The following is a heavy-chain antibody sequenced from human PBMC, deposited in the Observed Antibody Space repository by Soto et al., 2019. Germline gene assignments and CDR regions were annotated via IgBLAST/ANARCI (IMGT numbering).Heavy chain of an antibody. J-gene: IGHJ5*02. CDR2: IYYSGST. CDR3: ASHYGSGSIAAGWFDP. D-gene: IGHD3-10*01. V-gene: IGHV4-39*01. CDR1: GGSISSSSYY. Sequence: PSETLSLTCTVPGGSISSSSYYWGWIRQPPGKGLEWIGSIYYSGSTYYNPSLKSRVTISVDTSKNQFSLKLSSVTAADTAVYYCASHYGSGSIAAGWFDPWGQGTLVTVSS.